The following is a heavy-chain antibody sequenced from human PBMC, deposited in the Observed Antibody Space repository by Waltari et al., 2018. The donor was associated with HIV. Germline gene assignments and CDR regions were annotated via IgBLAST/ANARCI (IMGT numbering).Heavy chain of an antibody. D-gene: IGHD2-8*01. V-gene: IGHV4-59*01. J-gene: IGHJ5*02. Sequence: QVQLQESGPGLVKPSETLSLTCTVSGGSISSYYWSWIRQPPGKGLEWIGYIYYSGSTNYNPSLKSRVTISVDTSKNQFSLKLSSVTAADTAVYYCAREGGYCTNGVCYGWFDPWGQGTLVTVSS. CDR1: GGSISSYY. CDR2: IYYSGST. CDR3: AREGGYCTNGVCYGWFDP.